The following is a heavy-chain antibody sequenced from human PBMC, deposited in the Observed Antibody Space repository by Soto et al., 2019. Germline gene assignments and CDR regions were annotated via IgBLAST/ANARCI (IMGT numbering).Heavy chain of an antibody. V-gene: IGHV1-69*01. D-gene: IGHD3-3*01. J-gene: IGHJ6*02. CDR3: ARAAFRSGYYGYYYGMDV. CDR2: IIPTLGTP. CDR1: GGTFSTHA. Sequence: QVQLVQSGAEVKKPGSSVKVSCKASGGTFSTHAISWVRQAPGQGLEWQGGIIPTLGTPNYAQKFQGRVTVTADEYTSTASMELSRLTSEDTAVYYCARAAFRSGYYGYYYGMDVWGQGTAVNV.